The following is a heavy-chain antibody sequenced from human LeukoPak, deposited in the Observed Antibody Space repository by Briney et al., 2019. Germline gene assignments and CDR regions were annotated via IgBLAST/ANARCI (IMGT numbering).Heavy chain of an antibody. V-gene: IGHV3-48*04. CDR1: GFTFNSHS. D-gene: IGHD1-26*01. Sequence: GGSLRLSYAASGFTFNSHSINWVRQAPGKGLEWVSYISSTSSAIYYADSVKGRFTISRDNAKNSLYLQMNSLRAEDTAVYYCARGGPGGSHAYYGMDVWGQGTTVTVSS. CDR3: ARGGPGGSHAYYGMDV. CDR2: ISSTSSAI. J-gene: IGHJ6*02.